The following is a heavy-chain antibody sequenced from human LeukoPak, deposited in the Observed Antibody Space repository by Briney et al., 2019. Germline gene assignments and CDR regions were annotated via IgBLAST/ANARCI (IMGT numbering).Heavy chain of an antibody. CDR2: ISSSSSTI. CDR3: AKSSRIAVAGTGAFDI. V-gene: IGHV3-48*01. CDR1: GFTFSSYS. Sequence: GGSLRLSCAASGFTFSSYSMNWVRQAPGKGLEWVSYISSSSSTIYYADSVKGRFTISRDNSKNTLYLQMNSLRAEDTAVYYCAKSSRIAVAGTGAFDIWGQGTMVTVSS. D-gene: IGHD6-19*01. J-gene: IGHJ3*02.